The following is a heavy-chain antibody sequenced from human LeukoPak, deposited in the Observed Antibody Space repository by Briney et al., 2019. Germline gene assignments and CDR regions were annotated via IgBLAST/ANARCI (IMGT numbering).Heavy chain of an antibody. Sequence: GGSLRLSCAASGFTFNNYAMHWVRQAPGKGLEWVAFIRYDGSNKYYADSVKGRFTISRDNFKNTLYLQMNSLRAEDTAVYYCAPRDSSSWAIDYWGQGTLVTVSS. CDR1: GFTFNNYA. J-gene: IGHJ4*02. D-gene: IGHD6-13*01. CDR3: APRDSSSWAIDY. CDR2: IRYDGSNK. V-gene: IGHV3-30*02.